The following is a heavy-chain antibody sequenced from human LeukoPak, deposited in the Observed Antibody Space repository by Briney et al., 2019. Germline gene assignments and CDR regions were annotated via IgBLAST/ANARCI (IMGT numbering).Heavy chain of an antibody. Sequence: PGRPLRLSCAASGFTFSSFGMHWVRQAPGKGLDWVAVISYDGSNKYYADSVRGRFTISRDNSKNTLHLQMNSLRTEDTAVYYCAKELYSTTWYDYWGQGTLVTVSS. J-gene: IGHJ4*02. V-gene: IGHV3-30*18. CDR2: ISYDGSNK. D-gene: IGHD6-13*01. CDR3: AKELYSTTWYDY. CDR1: GFTFSSFG.